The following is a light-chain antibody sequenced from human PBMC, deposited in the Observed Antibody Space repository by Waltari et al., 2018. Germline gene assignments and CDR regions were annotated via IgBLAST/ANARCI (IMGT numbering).Light chain of an antibody. J-gene: IGKJ1*01. CDR3: QQYGYSPWT. V-gene: IGKV3-20*01. CDR1: RDISTNY. CDR2: ATS. Sequence: DIVLTQSPGTLSLSPGERATLSCMASRDISTNYLAWYQQKPGQAPRLLIYATSSRATGIPDRVSGSGSGTDVTLTISRLDPEDFAVYYCQQYGYSPWTFGQGTKVEIK.